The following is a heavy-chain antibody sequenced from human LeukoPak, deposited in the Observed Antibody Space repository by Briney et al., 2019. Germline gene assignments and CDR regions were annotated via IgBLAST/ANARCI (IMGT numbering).Heavy chain of an antibody. Sequence: GGSLTLSCALCGLTDSNNYMSCVRQAPGKAREWVGFIHSGGTTNYADYGKGRFTISRDNTKTTVYLHMNSLRAEDTAVYYSARDSDSGYGPFASWGQGTLVTVSS. CDR3: ARDSDSGYGPFAS. J-gene: IGHJ4*02. D-gene: IGHD5-12*01. V-gene: IGHV3-53*01. CDR1: GLTDSNNY. CDR2: IHSGGTT.